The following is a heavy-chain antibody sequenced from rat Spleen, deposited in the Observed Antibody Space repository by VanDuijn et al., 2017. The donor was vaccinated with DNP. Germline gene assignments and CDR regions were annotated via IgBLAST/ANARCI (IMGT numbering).Heavy chain of an antibody. CDR3: ARDLIIRDTTSAMDA. V-gene: IGHV2-41*01. J-gene: IGHJ4*01. CDR2: IWNNGGT. D-gene: IGHD4-3*01. CDR1: GFSLTIYS. Sequence: QVQLKESGPGLVQPSQTLSLTCTVAGFSLTIYSVHWVRQPPGKGLEWMGVIWNNGGTRYNSGLKSRLSITKDTSKSQVFLKMHSLQTEDTATYYCARDLIIRDTTSAMDAWGQGTSVTVSS.